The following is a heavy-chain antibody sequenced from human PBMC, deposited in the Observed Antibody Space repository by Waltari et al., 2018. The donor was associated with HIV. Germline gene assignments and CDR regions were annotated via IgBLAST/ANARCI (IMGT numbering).Heavy chain of an antibody. J-gene: IGHJ4*02. CDR1: GANVARFD. CDR2: INPNSGNR. D-gene: IGHD3-3*01. Sequence: VHLVQSAAELKQPGASVTVTCKPSGANVARFDVNGVRQDTGQRLEWLGWINPNSGNRGYARKFGGRLTLTKNAGINTVYLELTRLTSQDSGVYYCTVSRPGAMFGDFWGQGTQVSVSS. CDR3: TVSRPGAMFGDF. V-gene: IGHV1-8*01.